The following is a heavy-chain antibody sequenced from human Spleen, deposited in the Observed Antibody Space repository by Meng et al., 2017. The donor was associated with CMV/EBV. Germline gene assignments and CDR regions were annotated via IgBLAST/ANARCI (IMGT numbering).Heavy chain of an antibody. J-gene: IGHJ4*02. V-gene: IGHV4-34*01. CDR2: INHSGST. CDR1: GGSFSGYY. CDR3: ARGPRGYSYGSQLFY. Sequence: QVQQQRWGEELLTPSEPRSLTFAVYGGSFSGYYWSWIRQPPGKGLEWIGEINHSGSTNYNPSLKSRVTISVDTSKNQFSLKLSSVTAADTAVYYCARGPRGYSYGSQLFYWGQGTLVTVSS. D-gene: IGHD5-18*01.